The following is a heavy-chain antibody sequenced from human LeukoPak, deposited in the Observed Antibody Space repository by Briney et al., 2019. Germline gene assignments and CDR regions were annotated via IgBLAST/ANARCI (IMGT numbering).Heavy chain of an antibody. V-gene: IGHV4-31*03. D-gene: IGHD3-16*01. CDR2: IYYSGST. J-gene: IGHJ4*02. Sequence: SETLSLTCTVSGGSISSGGYYWSWIRQHPGKGLEWIGYIYYSGSTYYNPSLKSRVTISVDTSKNQFSLKLSSVTAADTAVYYCASLRMITFGEGSDYWGQGTLVTVSS. CDR3: ASLRMITFGEGSDY. CDR1: GGSISSGGYY.